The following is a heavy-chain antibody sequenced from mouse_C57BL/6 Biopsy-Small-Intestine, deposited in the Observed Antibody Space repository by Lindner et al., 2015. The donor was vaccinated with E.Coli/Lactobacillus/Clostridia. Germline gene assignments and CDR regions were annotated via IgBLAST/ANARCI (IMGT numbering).Heavy chain of an antibody. Sequence: VQLQESGGEVIRPGTSVKVSCKASGYAFTNYLIEWIKQRPGQGLEWIGMINPGSGGTDYNEKFRGKATLTADKSSSKAYMQLSSLTSEDSAVYFCAREGYGSSYSYYFDYWGQGTTLTVSS. CDR1: GYAFTNYL. D-gene: IGHD1-1*01. V-gene: IGHV1-54*01. CDR3: AREGYGSSYSYYFDY. CDR2: INPGSGGT. J-gene: IGHJ2*01.